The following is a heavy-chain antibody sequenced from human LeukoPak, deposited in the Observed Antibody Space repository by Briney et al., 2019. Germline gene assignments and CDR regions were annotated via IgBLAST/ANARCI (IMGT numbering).Heavy chain of an antibody. J-gene: IGHJ4*02. CDR3: ARDLTYYFDSSGNNPNYFDY. CDR1: GFTFSSYA. CDR2: ISTSSSYI. D-gene: IGHD3-22*01. Sequence: GGSLRLSCAASGFTFSSYAMSWVRQAPGKGLEWVSSISTSSSYIYYADSVKGRFTISRDNANNSLYLQMNSLRAEDTAVYYCARDLTYYFDSSGNNPNYFDYWGQGTLVTVSS. V-gene: IGHV3-21*01.